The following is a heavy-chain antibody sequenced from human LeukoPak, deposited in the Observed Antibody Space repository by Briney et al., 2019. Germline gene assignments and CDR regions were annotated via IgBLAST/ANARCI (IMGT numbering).Heavy chain of an antibody. CDR3: ARAQTPRYCSGGCCYPSYFQH. V-gene: IGHV1-2*02. D-gene: IGHD2-15*01. CDR1: GYTFTAYF. CDR2: INPNTGAT. J-gene: IGHJ1*01. Sequence: ASVKVSCKASGYTFTAYFLHWVRQAPGQGLEWMGWINPNTGATTYAQNFQGRVTMTRDTSISTAYMELSRLRSDDTAVYYCARAQTPRYCSGGCCYPSYFQHWGQGTLVTVSS.